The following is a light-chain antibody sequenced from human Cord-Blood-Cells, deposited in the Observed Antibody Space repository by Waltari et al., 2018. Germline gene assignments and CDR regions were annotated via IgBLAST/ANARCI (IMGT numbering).Light chain of an antibody. V-gene: IGLV7-46*01. Sequence: QAVVTQEPSLTVSPGGTVTLTCGSSTGAVTSGHYPSWFQQKPGQAPRTLSYSTSNHPSWTPCRFSGSLLGGKAALTLSGAQPEDEAEYYCVRSYSGAVVFGGGTKLTVL. CDR2: STS. J-gene: IGLJ2*01. CDR3: VRSYSGAVV. CDR1: TGAVTSGHY.